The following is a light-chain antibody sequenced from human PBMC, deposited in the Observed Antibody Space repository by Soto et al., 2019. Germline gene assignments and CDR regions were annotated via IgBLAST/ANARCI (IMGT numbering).Light chain of an antibody. Sequence: QSVLAQPASVSGAPGQSITISCAGTSSDVGGFRYVSWFQHLPGKAPKLVIYEVNNRPSGVSNRFSGSKSGNTASLTISGLQAEDEAHYYCTSYSSSSAPYVFGTGTKLTVL. V-gene: IGLV2-14*01. CDR3: TSYSSSSAPYV. CDR1: SSDVGGFRY. J-gene: IGLJ1*01. CDR2: EVN.